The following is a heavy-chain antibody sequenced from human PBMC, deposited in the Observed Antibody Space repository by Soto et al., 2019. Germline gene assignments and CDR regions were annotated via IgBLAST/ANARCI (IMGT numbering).Heavy chain of an antibody. D-gene: IGHD3-10*01. CDR2: IYWDDDK. CDR1: GFSLSTSGVG. J-gene: IGHJ5*02. Sequence: QITLKESGPTLVKPTQTLTLTCTFSGFSLSTSGVGVGWIRQPPGKALEWLALIYWDDDKRYSPSLKSRLTTXKXXSKNQVVLTMTNMDPVDTATYYCALTYYGSGSYYNVRWFDPWGQGTLVTVSS. CDR3: ALTYYGSGSYYNVRWFDP. V-gene: IGHV2-5*02.